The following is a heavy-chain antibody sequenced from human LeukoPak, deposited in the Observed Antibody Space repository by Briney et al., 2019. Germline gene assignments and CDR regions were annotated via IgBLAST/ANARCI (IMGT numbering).Heavy chain of an antibody. CDR1: GGSFSGYY. CDR2: INHSGST. Sequence: PSETLSLTCAVYGGSFSGYYWSWIRQPPGKGLEWIGEINHSGSTNYNPPLKSRVTISVDTSKNQFSLKLSSVTAADTAVYYCARVRMYYDILTGYSPYYYFDYWGQGTLVTVSS. D-gene: IGHD3-9*01. J-gene: IGHJ4*02. CDR3: ARVRMYYDILTGYSPYYYFDY. V-gene: IGHV4-34*01.